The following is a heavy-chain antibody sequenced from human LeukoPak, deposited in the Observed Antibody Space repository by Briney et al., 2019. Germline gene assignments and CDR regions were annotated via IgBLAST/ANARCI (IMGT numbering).Heavy chain of an antibody. CDR2: ISSGSSTL. Sequence: QFGGSLRLSCAASGFTFSTYSMNWARQAPGKGLEWVSFISSGSSTLYYADSVKGRFTISRDNAKNSLYLQMNSLRDEDTAVYYCARVAETQLWLRSAFDHGGQETVDTVSS. CDR1: GFTFSTYS. J-gene: IGHJ4*02. D-gene: IGHD5-18*01. V-gene: IGHV3-48*02. CDR3: ARVAETQLWLRSAFDH.